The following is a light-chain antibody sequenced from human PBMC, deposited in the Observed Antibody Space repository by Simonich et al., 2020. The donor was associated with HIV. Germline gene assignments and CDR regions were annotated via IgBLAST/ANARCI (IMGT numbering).Light chain of an antibody. CDR3: QQYNSYSYT. V-gene: IGKV1-5*03. Sequence: DIQMTQSPSTLSASVGDRVTITGRASQSISSWLAGYQQKPGKAPKLLIYKASSLESGVPSRFSGSGSGTEFTLTISSLQPDDFATYYCQQYNSYSYTFGQGTKLEIK. CDR2: KAS. J-gene: IGKJ2*01. CDR1: QSISSW.